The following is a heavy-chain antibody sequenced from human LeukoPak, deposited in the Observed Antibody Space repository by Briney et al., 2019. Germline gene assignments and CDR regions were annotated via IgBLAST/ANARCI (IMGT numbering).Heavy chain of an antibody. CDR2: IKQDGSEK. D-gene: IGHD4-17*01. V-gene: IGHV3-7*01. CDR1: GFTFSTYW. Sequence: GGSLRLSCAASGFTFSTYWMSWVRQAPGKGLEWVANIKQDGSEKYYVDSVKGRFTISRDNAKNSLDLQMNSLRAEDTAVYYCARDKSYGDSADYWGQGTQVTVSS. CDR3: ARDKSYGDSADY. J-gene: IGHJ4*02.